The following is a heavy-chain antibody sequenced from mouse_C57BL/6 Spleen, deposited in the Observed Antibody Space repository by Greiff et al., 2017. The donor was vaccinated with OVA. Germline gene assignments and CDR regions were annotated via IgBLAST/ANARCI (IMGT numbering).Heavy chain of an antibody. CDR3: ARDCGGRAWFAY. Sequence: EVQLQQSVAELVRPGASVKLSCTASGFTFKNSYMHWVKQRPEQGLEWIGRIDPANGNTKYAPKFQGKATITADTSSNTAYLQLSSLTSEDTAIYYCARDCGGRAWFAYWGQGTMVTVSA. CDR2: IDPANGNT. V-gene: IGHV14-3*01. J-gene: IGHJ3*01. CDR1: GFTFKNSY. D-gene: IGHD1-1*02.